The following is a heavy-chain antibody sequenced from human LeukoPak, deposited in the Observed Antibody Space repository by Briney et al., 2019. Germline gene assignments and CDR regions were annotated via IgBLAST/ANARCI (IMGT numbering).Heavy chain of an antibody. CDR3: STTGGDIYYYYMDV. Sequence: ASVKVSCKASGDTFSRYAISWVRQAPGQGLGWMGGIIPVLSTANYAQKFQDRVTITADESTSTTYMELSSLKSEDNAVYYCSTTGGDIYYYYMDVWGKGTTVTISS. CDR2: IIPVLSTA. D-gene: IGHD3-16*01. CDR1: GDTFSRYA. V-gene: IGHV1-69*13. J-gene: IGHJ6*03.